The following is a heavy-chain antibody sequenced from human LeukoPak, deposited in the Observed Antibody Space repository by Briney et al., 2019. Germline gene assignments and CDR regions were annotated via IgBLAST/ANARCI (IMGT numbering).Heavy chain of an antibody. CDR3: ARDGAFWSGQVMDV. V-gene: IGHV4-4*07. CDR2: IYTSGST. CDR1: GGSISSYY. J-gene: IGHJ6*03. D-gene: IGHD3-3*01. Sequence: SETLSLTCTVSGGSISSYYWSWIRQPAGKGLEWIGRIYTSGSTNYNPSLKSRVTISVDTSKNQFSLKLSSVTAADTAVYYCARDGAFWSGQVMDVWGKGTTVTVSS.